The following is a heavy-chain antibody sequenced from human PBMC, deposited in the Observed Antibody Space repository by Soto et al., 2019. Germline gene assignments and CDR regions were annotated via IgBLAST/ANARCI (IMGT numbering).Heavy chain of an antibody. D-gene: IGHD4-4*01. Sequence: SPTLSLTCAISGDSVSSNSAAWNWIRQPPSRGLEWLGRTYYRSKWYNDYAVSVKSRITINPDTSKNQFSLQLNSVTPEDTAVYYCARDYSNYDYYYYGMDVWGQGTTVTVSS. J-gene: IGHJ6*02. CDR1: GDSVSSNSAA. CDR3: ARDYSNYDYYYYGMDV. V-gene: IGHV6-1*01. CDR2: TYYRSKWYN.